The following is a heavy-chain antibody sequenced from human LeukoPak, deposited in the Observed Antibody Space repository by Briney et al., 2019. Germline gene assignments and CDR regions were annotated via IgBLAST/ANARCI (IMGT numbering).Heavy chain of an antibody. J-gene: IGHJ3*02. CDR3: AKDMVRGVIYAFDI. D-gene: IGHD3-10*01. V-gene: IGHV3-9*01. Sequence: PGGSLRLSCAASGFTFDDYAMHWVRQAPGKGLEWVSGINWNSGNIGYADSVKGRFTISRDNAKNSLYLQMNSLRAEDTALYYRAKDMVRGVIYAFDIWGQGTMVTVSS. CDR1: GFTFDDYA. CDR2: INWNSGNI.